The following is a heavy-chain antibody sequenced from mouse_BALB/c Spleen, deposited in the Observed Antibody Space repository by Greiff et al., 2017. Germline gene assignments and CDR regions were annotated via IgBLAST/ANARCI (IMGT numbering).Heavy chain of an antibody. CDR3: AREGITTRAY. D-gene: IGHD1-1*01. CDR1: GFTFSSYA. Sequence: EVKLVESGGGLVKPGGSLKLSCAASGFTFSSYAMSWVRQTPEKRLEWVASISSGGSTYYPDSVKGRFTISRDNARNILYLQMSSLRSEDTAMYYCAREGITTRAYWGQGTLVTVSA. CDR2: ISSGGST. J-gene: IGHJ3*01. V-gene: IGHV5-6-5*01.